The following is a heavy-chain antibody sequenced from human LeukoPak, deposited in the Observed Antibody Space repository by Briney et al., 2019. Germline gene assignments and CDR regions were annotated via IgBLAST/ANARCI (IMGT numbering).Heavy chain of an antibody. Sequence: SETLSLTCAVYGGSFSGYYWSWIRQPPGKGLEWIGEINHSGSTNYNPSLKSRVTISVDTSKNQFSLKLSSVTAADTAVYYCARKGIYCTNGVCYTHLDYWGQGTLVTVSS. J-gene: IGHJ4*02. CDR2: INHSGST. D-gene: IGHD2-8*01. V-gene: IGHV4-34*01. CDR3: ARKGIYCTNGVCYTHLDY. CDR1: GGSFSGYY.